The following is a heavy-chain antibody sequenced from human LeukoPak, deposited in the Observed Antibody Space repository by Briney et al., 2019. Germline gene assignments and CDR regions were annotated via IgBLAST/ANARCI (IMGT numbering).Heavy chain of an antibody. V-gene: IGHV4-31*03. CDR1: GGSISSGGYY. J-gene: IGHJ4*02. Sequence: SETLSLTCTVSGGSISSGGYYWSWIRQHPGKGLEWIGYIYYSGSIYYNPSLKSRVTISVDTSKNQFSLKLSSVTAADTAVYYCARYYGDYGGYFDYWGQGTLVTVSS. D-gene: IGHD4-17*01. CDR2: IYYSGSI. CDR3: ARYYGDYGGYFDY.